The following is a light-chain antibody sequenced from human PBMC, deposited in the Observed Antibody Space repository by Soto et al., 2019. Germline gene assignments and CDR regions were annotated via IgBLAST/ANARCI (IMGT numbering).Light chain of an antibody. CDR1: QSVSSSY. CDR2: GAS. CDR3: QQYDRPPLT. Sequence: EIVLTQSPGTLSLSPGERATLSCRASQSVSSSYLAWYQQKPGQAPRLLIYGASSRATGIPDRFSGSGSGTDFTLTISRLEPEDFVVYYCQQYDRPPLTFGGGTKVEIK. J-gene: IGKJ4*01. V-gene: IGKV3-20*01.